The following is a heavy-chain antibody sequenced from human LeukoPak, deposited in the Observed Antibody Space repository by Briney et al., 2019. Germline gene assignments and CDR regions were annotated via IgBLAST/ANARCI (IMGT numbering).Heavy chain of an antibody. CDR1: GFTFSSCS. V-gene: IGHV3-48*01. J-gene: IGHJ5*02. CDR3: ARDQLERRWWFDP. CDR2: ISSSSSTI. D-gene: IGHD1-1*01. Sequence: GGSLRLSCAASGFTFSSCSMNWVRQAPGKGLVWVSYISSSSSTIYYADSVKGRFTISRDNAKNSLYLQMNSLRAEDTAVYYCARDQLERRWWFDPWGQGTLVTVSS.